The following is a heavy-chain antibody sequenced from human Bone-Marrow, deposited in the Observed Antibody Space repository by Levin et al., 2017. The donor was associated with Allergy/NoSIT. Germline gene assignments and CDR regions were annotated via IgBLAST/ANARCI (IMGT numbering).Heavy chain of an antibody. V-gene: IGHV3-9*01. J-gene: IGHJ4*02. D-gene: IGHD3-10*01. CDR3: AKDRSGSYYGGLDY. CDR1: GFTFDDYA. CDR2: ISWNSGSI. Sequence: GGSLRLSCAASGFTFDDYAMHWVRQAPGKGLEWVSGISWNSGSIGYADSVKGRFTISRDNAKNSLYLQMNSLRAEDTALYYCAKDRSGSYYGGLDYWGQGTLVTVSS.